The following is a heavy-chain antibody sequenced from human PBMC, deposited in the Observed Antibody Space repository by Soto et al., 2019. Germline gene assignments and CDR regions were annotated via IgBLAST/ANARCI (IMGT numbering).Heavy chain of an antibody. CDR3: ASLITAQIDY. V-gene: IGHV4-34*01. CDR2: INHSGST. J-gene: IGHJ4*02. Sequence: SETLSLTCAVYGGSFSGYYWSWIRQPPGKGLEWIGEINHSGSTNYNPSLKSRVTISVDTSKNQFSLKLSSVTAADTAVYYCASLITAQIDYWGQGTLVTVSS. D-gene: IGHD3-16*01. CDR1: GGSFSGYY.